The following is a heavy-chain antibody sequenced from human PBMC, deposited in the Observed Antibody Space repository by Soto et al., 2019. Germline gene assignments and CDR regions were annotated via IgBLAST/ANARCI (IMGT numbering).Heavy chain of an antibody. CDR1: GFTFSDYY. D-gene: IGHD2-15*01. CDR2: ISSSSSYT. Sequence: QVQLVESGGGLVKPGGSLRLSCAASGFTFSDYYMSWIRQAPGKGLEWVSYISSSSSYTNYADSVKGRFTISRDNAKNSLYQQMNSLRAEDTAVYYCARVLIDGSGGSCYGPWYYYYGMDVWGQGTTVTVSS. CDR3: ARVLIDGSGGSCYGPWYYYYGMDV. V-gene: IGHV3-11*06. J-gene: IGHJ6*02.